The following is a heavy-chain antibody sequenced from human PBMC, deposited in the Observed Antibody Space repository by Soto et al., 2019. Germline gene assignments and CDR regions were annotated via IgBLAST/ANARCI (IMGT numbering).Heavy chain of an antibody. CDR3: ARGGALVKYGSGSYLVY. J-gene: IGHJ4*02. D-gene: IGHD3-10*01. Sequence: QVRLVQSGAEVKKPGASVKVSCKASGYTFTDYDISWVRQAPGQGLEWMGRISAYNGNTNYAQKLQGRVTMTTDTPTNTAYMELRSLRSDDTAVYYCARGGALVKYGSGSYLVYWGQGTLVTVSS. CDR1: GYTFTDYD. V-gene: IGHV1-18*01. CDR2: ISAYNGNT.